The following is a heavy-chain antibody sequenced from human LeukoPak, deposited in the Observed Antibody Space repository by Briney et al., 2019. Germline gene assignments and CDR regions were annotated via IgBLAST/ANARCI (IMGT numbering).Heavy chain of an antibody. V-gene: IGHV4-34*01. D-gene: IGHD2-21*02. CDR3: ARDRGVTPLIPFDY. J-gene: IGHJ4*02. CDR2: INHSGST. CDR1: GGSFSGYY. Sequence: SEALSLTCAVYGGSFSGYYWSWIRQPPGKGLEWIGDINHSGSTNYNPSLKSRVTISVDTSKNQFSLKLSSVTAADTGVFFCARDRGVTPLIPFDYWGQGTLVTVSS.